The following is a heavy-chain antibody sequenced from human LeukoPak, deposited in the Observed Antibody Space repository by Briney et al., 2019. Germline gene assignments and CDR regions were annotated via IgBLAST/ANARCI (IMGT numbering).Heavy chain of an antibody. CDR3: ARGRYYDSSGDLYYFDY. V-gene: IGHV4-39*07. D-gene: IGHD3-22*01. CDR1: GGSVSSGSYY. Sequence: SETLSLTCTVSGGSVSSGSYYWSWIRQPPGKGLEWIGEINHSGSTNYNPSLKSRVTISVDTSKNQFSLKLSSVTAADTAVYYCARGRYYDSSGDLYYFDYWGQGTLVTVSS. J-gene: IGHJ4*02. CDR2: INHSGST.